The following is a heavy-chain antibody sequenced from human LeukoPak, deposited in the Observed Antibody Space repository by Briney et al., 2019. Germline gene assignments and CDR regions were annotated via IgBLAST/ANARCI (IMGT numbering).Heavy chain of an antibody. CDR2: ISAYNGNT. D-gene: IGHD2-8*01. Sequence: ASVKVSCKASGYTFTSYGISWVRQAPGQGLEWMGWISAYNGNTNYAQKLQGRVTMTTDTSTSTAYMEQRSLRSDDTAVYYCARGTAGVMVDAFDIWGQGTMVTVSS. CDR3: ARGTAGVMVDAFDI. J-gene: IGHJ3*02. V-gene: IGHV1-18*01. CDR1: GYTFTSYG.